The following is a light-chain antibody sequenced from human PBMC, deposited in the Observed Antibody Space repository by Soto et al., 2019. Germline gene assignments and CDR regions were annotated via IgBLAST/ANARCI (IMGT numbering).Light chain of an antibody. J-gene: IGKJ4*01. CDR1: QSVSSY. V-gene: IGKV3-11*01. CDR2: DAP. Sequence: EIVFTQSPGTLSFSPGERATLSCRASQSVSSYLAWYQQKPGQAPRLLIYDAPNRATGIPARFSGSGSGTDFTLTISSLEPEDFAVYYCQQRSNWPLTLGGGTKVDIK. CDR3: QQRSNWPLT.